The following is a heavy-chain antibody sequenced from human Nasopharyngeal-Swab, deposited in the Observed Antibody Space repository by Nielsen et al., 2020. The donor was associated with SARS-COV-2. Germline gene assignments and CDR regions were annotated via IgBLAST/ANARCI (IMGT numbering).Heavy chain of an antibody. V-gene: IGHV4-31*03. Sequence: SETLSLTCTVSGVSITSGGFYWTWIRQHPGKGLEWIGYIYYSGNTYYNPSLESRITISVDTSKNQFSLKLNSVTAADTAVYYCARGWAGHYFDYWGRGTLVTVSS. J-gene: IGHJ4*02. CDR2: IYYSGNT. CDR1: GVSITSGGFY. D-gene: IGHD3-10*01. CDR3: ARGWAGHYFDY.